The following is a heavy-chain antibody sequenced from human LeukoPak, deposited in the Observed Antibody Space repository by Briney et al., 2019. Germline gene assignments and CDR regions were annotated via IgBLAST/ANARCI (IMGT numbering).Heavy chain of an antibody. CDR2: IYTSGST. CDR1: GGSISVYY. D-gene: IGHD3-16*01. Sequence: SETLSLTCTVSGGSISVYYWSWIRQPAGKGLEWIGRIYTSGSTNYNPSLKSRVTISVDTSKNQFSLKLSSVTAADTAVYYCARGMLHGWFDPWGQGTLVTVSS. V-gene: IGHV4-4*07. CDR3: ARGMLHGWFDP. J-gene: IGHJ5*02.